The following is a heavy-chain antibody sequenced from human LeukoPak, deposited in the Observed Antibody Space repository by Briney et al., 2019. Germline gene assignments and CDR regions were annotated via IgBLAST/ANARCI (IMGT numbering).Heavy chain of an antibody. Sequence: GESLKISCKGSGYRFTSYWIGWVRQMPGKGLEWMGIIYPSDSDTRYSPSFQGQVTISADKSISTAYLQWSSLKASDTAMYYCARRMVRGVITSPFDYWGQGTLVTVSS. CDR2: IYPSDSDT. J-gene: IGHJ4*02. CDR3: ARRMVRGVITSPFDY. V-gene: IGHV5-51*01. CDR1: GYRFTSYW. D-gene: IGHD3-10*01.